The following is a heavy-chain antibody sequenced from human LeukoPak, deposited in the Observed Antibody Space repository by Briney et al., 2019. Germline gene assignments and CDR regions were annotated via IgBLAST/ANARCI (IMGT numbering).Heavy chain of an antibody. CDR1: GGSISSGGYY. D-gene: IGHD3-10*01. CDR3: ARAYGSGNFDYYGMDV. CDR2: IYYSGST. V-gene: IGHV4-61*08. J-gene: IGHJ6*02. Sequence: SETLSLTCTVSGGSISSGGYYWSWIRQPPGKGLEWIGYIYYSGSTNYNPSLKSRVTISVDTSKNQFSLKLSSVTAADTAVYYCARAYGSGNFDYYGMDVWGQGTTVTVSS.